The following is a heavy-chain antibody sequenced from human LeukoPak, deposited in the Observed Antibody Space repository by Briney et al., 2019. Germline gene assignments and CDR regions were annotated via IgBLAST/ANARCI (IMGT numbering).Heavy chain of an antibody. CDR3: ARAGAYCGGDCYDY. Sequence: SETLSLTCTVSGGSISSYYWSWIRQPPGKGLEWIGEINHSGSTNYNPSLKSRVTISVDTSKNQFSLKLSSVTAADTAVYYCARAGAYCGGDCYDYWGQGTLVTVSS. CDR2: INHSGST. V-gene: IGHV4-34*01. CDR1: GGSISSYY. J-gene: IGHJ4*02. D-gene: IGHD2-21*01.